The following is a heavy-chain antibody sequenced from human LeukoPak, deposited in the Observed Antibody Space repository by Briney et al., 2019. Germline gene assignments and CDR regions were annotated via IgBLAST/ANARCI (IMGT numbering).Heavy chain of an antibody. CDR1: GYTFTSYD. J-gene: IGHJ6*02. D-gene: IGHD3-10*01. V-gene: IGHV1-8*01. CDR3: ARGLDYYGSESYYFYYGMDV. Sequence: GASVKVSCKASGYTFTSYDINWVRQATGQGLEWMGWMNPNSGNTGYAQKFQGRVTMTRNTSISTAYMELSSLRSEDTAVYYCARGLDYYGSESYYFYYGMDVWGQGTTATVSS. CDR2: MNPNSGNT.